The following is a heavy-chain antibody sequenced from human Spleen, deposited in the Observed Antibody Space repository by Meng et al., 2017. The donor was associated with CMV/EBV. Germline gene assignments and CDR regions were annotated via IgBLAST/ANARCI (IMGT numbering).Heavy chain of an antibody. D-gene: IGHD2-2*02. Sequence: GESLKISCAASGFTFSSYAMHWVRQAPGKGLEWVAVISYDGSNKYYADSVKGRFTMSRDNAKNSLYLQMNSLRAEDPAMYHCARGGYCSNTSCYMKDDIDYWGQGTLVTVSS. CDR3: ARGGYCSNTSCYMKDDIDY. V-gene: IGHV3-30-3*01. J-gene: IGHJ4*02. CDR2: ISYDGSNK. CDR1: GFTFSSYA.